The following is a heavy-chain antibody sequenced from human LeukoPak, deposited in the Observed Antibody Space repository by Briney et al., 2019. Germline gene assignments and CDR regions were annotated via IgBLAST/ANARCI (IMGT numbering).Heavy chain of an antibody. CDR3: ARGNSGPAVARFDY. CDR2: TYYRTRWYS. Sequence: KTSQTLSLTCGISGDSVSSNSASWNWIRQSPSRGLEWLGRTYYRTRWYSDSAESVKSRMTVNPDTSKNQFSLQLNFVTPEDTAVYHCARGNSGPAVARFDYWGQGTLVTVSS. J-gene: IGHJ4*02. CDR1: GDSVSSNSAS. V-gene: IGHV6-1*01. D-gene: IGHD6-19*01.